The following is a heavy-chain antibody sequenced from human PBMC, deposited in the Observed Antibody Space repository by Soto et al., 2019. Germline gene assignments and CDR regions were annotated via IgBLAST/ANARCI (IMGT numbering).Heavy chain of an antibody. V-gene: IGHV3-33*01. J-gene: IGHJ1*01. Sequence: GGSLRLSCAASGFPFSSYGMHWVRQAPGKGLDWVAVIWYDGSNKDYADSVKGRFTISRDNSKSTLFLQMNNLRVDDTAVYYCASSINWGQGTLVTVSS. CDR2: IWYDGSNK. CDR3: ASSIN. CDR1: GFPFSSYG.